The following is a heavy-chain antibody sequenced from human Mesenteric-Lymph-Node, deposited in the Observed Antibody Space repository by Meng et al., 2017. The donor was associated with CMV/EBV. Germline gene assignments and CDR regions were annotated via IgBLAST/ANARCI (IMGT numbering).Heavy chain of an antibody. Sequence: TFSSYAMSWVRQPPGKGLEWIGSIYYSGSTYYNPSLKSRVTISVDTSKNQFSLKLSSVTAADTAVYYCARDLEGSGSSYYYGMDVWGQGTTVTVSS. CDR3: ARDLEGSGSSYYYGMDV. V-gene: IGHV4-39*07. CDR2: IYYSGST. CDR1: TFSSYA. D-gene: IGHD6-6*01. J-gene: IGHJ6*02.